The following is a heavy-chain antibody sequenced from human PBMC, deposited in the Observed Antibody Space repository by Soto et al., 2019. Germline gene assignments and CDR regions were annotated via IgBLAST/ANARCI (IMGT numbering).Heavy chain of an antibody. Sequence: GGSLRLSCAASGFTFSDYYMSWIRQAPGKGLEWVSYISSSGSTIYYADSVKGRFTISRDNAKNSLYLQMNSLRAEDTAIYYCVKEGVETGQGYFDYWGQGALVTVSS. D-gene: IGHD3-9*01. V-gene: IGHV3-11*01. CDR2: ISSSGSTI. J-gene: IGHJ4*02. CDR1: GFTFSDYY. CDR3: VKEGVETGQGYFDY.